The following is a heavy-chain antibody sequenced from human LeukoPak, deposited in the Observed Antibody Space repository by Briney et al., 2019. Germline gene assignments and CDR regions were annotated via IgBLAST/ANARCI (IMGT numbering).Heavy chain of an antibody. CDR1: GYTFTSYD. CDR2: MNPNSGNT. V-gene: IGHV1-8*01. J-gene: IGHJ3*02. Sequence: GASVKVSCKASGYTFTSYDINWVRQATGQGLEWMGWMNPNSGNTGYAQKSQGRVTMTRNTSISTAYMELSSLRSEDTAVYYCVEVGFGDAFDIWGQGTMVTVSS. CDR3: VEVGFGDAFDI. D-gene: IGHD3-16*01.